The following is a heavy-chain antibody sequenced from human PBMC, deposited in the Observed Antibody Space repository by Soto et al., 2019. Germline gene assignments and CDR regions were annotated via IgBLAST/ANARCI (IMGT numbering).Heavy chain of an antibody. CDR2: ISSSSSTI. Sequence: EVQLVESGGGLVQPGGSLRLSCAASGFTFSSYSMNWVRQAPGKGLEWVSYISSSSSTIYYADSVKGRFTISRDNAKNSLYLQMNSLRAEDTAVYYCARRGTYSSGRYLEYFQHWGQGTLVTVSS. V-gene: IGHV3-48*01. CDR3: ARRGTYSSGRYLEYFQH. D-gene: IGHD6-19*01. J-gene: IGHJ1*01. CDR1: GFTFSSYS.